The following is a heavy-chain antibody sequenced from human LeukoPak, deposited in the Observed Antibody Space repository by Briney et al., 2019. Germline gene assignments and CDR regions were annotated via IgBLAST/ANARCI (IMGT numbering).Heavy chain of an antibody. J-gene: IGHJ4*02. D-gene: IGHD1-26*01. V-gene: IGHV3-74*01. CDR2: ISRDGRTT. CDR3: ARGPPYAGGYYVGDY. Sequence: GGSLRLSCVASGFTFDNYWVHWVRQAPGKGMVWVSRISRDGRTTNYADSVKGRFTISRDNAKNTLYLQMNILKAEDTAIYYCARGPPYAGGYYVGDYWGQGILVTVSS. CDR1: GFTFDNYW.